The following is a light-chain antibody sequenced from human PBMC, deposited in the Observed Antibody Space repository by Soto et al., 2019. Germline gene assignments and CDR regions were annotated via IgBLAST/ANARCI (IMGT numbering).Light chain of an antibody. J-gene: IGLJ1*01. CDR3: QVWDSSSDHPV. CDR1: NSDVGAYNF. CDR2: EVS. Sequence: QSALTQPASVSGSPGQSVTISCTGTNSDVGAYNFVSWYQQHPGKAPKVMIYEVSNRPSGISNRFSASKSGNTASLTISGLQAEDEADYYCQVWDSSSDHPVFGTGTKVTVL. V-gene: IGLV2-14*01.